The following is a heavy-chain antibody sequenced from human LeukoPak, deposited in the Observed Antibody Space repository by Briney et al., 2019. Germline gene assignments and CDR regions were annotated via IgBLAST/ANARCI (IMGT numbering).Heavy chain of an antibody. J-gene: IGHJ6*02. D-gene: IGHD1-26*01. CDR1: GFTFSSYW. CDR2: IKQDGSEK. CDR3: ARDREQTYYYYYGMDV. Sequence: GGSLRLSCAASGFTFSSYWMSWVRQAPGKGLEWVANIKQDGSEKYYVDSVKGRFTISRDNAKNSLCLQMNSLRAEDTAVYYCARDREQTYYYYYGMDVWGQGTTVTVSS. V-gene: IGHV3-7*01.